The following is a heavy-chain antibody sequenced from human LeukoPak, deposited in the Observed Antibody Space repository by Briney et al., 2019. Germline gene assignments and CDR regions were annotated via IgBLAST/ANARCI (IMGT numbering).Heavy chain of an antibody. CDR2: ISSSSSYI. CDR3: ARGLLGDY. D-gene: IGHD3-16*01. V-gene: IGHV3-21*01. Sequence: PGGSLRLSCAASGITFSSYGMSWVRQAPGKGLEWVSSISSSSSYIYYADSVKGRFTISRDNAKNSLYLQMNSLRAEDTAVYYCARGLLGDYWGQGTLVTVSS. CDR1: GITFSSYG. J-gene: IGHJ4*02.